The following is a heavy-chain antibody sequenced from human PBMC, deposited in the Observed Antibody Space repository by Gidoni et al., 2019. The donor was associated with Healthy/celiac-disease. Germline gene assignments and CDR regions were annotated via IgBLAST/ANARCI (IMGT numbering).Heavy chain of an antibody. V-gene: IGHV4-34*01. D-gene: IGHD3-10*01. CDR3: ARGRLSYSGSGSYFRWFDP. J-gene: IGHJ5*02. CDR2: INHSGST. CDR1: GGSVSGYD. Sequence: QVQLQQWGAGLLKPSETLSLTCAVDGGSVSGYDGSGIRQPPGKGLEWIGEINHSGSTNYNPSLKSRVTISVDTSKNQFSLKLSSVTAAATAVYYCARGRLSYSGSGSYFRWFDPWGQGTLVTVSS.